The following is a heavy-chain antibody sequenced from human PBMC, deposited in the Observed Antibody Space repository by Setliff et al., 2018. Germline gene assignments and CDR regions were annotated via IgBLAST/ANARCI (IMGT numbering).Heavy chain of an antibody. CDR3: AKASLAYSFGYYFDS. CDR2: IRYDGSYE. D-gene: IGHD5-18*01. CDR1: GFIFCDFA. J-gene: IGHJ4*01. V-gene: IGHV3-30*02. Sequence: GGSLRLSCAVSGFIFCDFAMHWVRQAPGKGLEWVGFIRYDGSYEYYADSVQGRFTISRDNSKNTLFLHMNNLRPEDTALYYCAKASLAYSFGYYFDSWGQGALVTVSS.